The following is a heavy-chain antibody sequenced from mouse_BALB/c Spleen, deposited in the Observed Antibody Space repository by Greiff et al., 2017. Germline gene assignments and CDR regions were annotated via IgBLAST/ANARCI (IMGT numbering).Heavy chain of an antibody. D-gene: IGHD1-1*01. Sequence: EVQLVESGGGLVKPGGSLKLSCAASGFAFSSYDMSWVRQTPEKRLEWVAYISSGGGSTYYPDTVKGRFTISRDNAKNTLYLQMSSLKSEDTAMYYCARNYGSSYDFDYWGQGTTLTVSS. J-gene: IGHJ2*01. CDR3: ARNYGSSYDFDY. CDR2: ISSGGGST. V-gene: IGHV5-12-1*01. CDR1: GFAFSSYD.